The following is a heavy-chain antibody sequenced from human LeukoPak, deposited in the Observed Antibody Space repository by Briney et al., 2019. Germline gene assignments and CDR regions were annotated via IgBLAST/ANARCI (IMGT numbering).Heavy chain of an antibody. V-gene: IGHV3-30*03. CDR1: GFTFSSYG. CDR3: ADIRRSWPDY. D-gene: IGHD6-13*01. CDR2: ISYDGSNK. J-gene: IGHJ4*02. Sequence: GGSLRLSCAASGFTFSSYGMHWVRQAPGKGLEWVAVISYDGSNKYYADSVKGRFTISRDNAKNTLYLQMNSLRAEDTAVYYCADIRRSWPDYWGREPLVTVSS.